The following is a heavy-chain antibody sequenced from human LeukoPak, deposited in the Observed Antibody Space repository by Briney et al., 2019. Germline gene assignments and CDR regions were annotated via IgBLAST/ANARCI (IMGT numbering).Heavy chain of an antibody. D-gene: IGHD5-12*01. CDR2: ISSSSSYI. V-gene: IGHV3-21*01. CDR1: GFTFSSYS. Sequence: GGSLRLSCAASGFTFSSYSMNWVRQATGKGLVWVSSISSSSSYIYYADSVKGRFTISRDNAKNSLYLQMNSLRAEDTAVYYLVRDLSGDSGYDVRYWGQGTLGTVSS. J-gene: IGHJ4*02. CDR3: VRDLSGDSGYDVRY.